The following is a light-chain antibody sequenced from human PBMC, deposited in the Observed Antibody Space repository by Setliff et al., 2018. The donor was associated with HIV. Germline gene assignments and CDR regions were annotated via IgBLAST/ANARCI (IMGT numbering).Light chain of an antibody. Sequence: QSVLTQPASVSGSPGQSITISCTGNSTNVGKYDFVSWYRQYPGRAPELTIYEVTKRPSGVSKRFSGSKSGNAASLTISGLQAEDEGYYYCSSYRRTSTWVFGGGTKGTVL. CDR2: EVT. V-gene: IGLV2-14*02. CDR3: SSYRRTSTWV. CDR1: STNVGKYDF. J-gene: IGLJ3*02.